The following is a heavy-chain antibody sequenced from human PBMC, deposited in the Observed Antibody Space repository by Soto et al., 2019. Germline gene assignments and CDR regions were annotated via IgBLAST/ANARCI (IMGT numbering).Heavy chain of an antibody. V-gene: IGHV3-23*01. Sequence: GGSLRLSCAASGFTFSSYAMSWVRQSPGKGLEWVSAIPGSGGSTRYAGSVKGRFTISRDNSKNTLYLQMNNLRVEDTAVYYCAKIGTSSSVSLPLVLLDYWGQGALVTVS. CDR2: IPGSGGST. CDR1: GFTFSSYA. J-gene: IGHJ4*02. CDR3: AKIGTSSSVSLPLVLLDY. D-gene: IGHD6-6*01.